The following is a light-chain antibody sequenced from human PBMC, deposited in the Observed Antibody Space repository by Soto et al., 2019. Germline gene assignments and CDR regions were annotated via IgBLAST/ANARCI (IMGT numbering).Light chain of an antibody. CDR2: DVI. V-gene: IGLV2-14*03. Sequence: QSALTQPASVSGSPGQSISISCTGTSSDVGGYNYVSWYQQHPGKAPKLMISDVINRPSGVSNRFSGSKSGNTASLTISGLQAEDEDEYYCSSYTSSRTVVFGGGTKLTVL. CDR3: SSYTSSRTVV. J-gene: IGLJ2*01. CDR1: SSDVGGYNY.